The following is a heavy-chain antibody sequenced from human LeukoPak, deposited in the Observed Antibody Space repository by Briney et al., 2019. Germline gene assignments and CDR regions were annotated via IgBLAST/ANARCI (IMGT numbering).Heavy chain of an antibody. CDR1: GFTFSSYA. Sequence: GGSLRLSCAASGFTFSSYAMHWVRQAPGKGLEWVAVISYDGSNKYYADSVKGRFTIPRDNSKNTLYLQMNSLRAEDTAVYYCAGGPAAGHWGQGTLVTVSS. V-gene: IGHV3-30*04. CDR3: AGGPAAGH. J-gene: IGHJ4*02. CDR2: ISYDGSNK. D-gene: IGHD6-13*01.